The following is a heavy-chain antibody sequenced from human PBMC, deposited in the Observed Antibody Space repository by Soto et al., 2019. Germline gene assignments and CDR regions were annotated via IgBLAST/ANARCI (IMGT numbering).Heavy chain of an antibody. V-gene: IGHV4-31*03. CDR2: IYYSGSV. CDR3: ARANYYDSTGYYDY. Sequence: SETLSLTCTVSGGSSSYGAYYWSWIRQLPGKGLEWIGYIYYSGSVYYNPSLKSRVTISVDTSKKQFSLKLNSVTAADTAVYYCARANYYDSTGYYDYWGQGTLVTVSS. CDR1: GGSSSYGAYY. J-gene: IGHJ4*02. D-gene: IGHD3-22*01.